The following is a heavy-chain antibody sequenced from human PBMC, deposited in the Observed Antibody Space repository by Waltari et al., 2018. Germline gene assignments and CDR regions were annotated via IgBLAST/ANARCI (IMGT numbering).Heavy chain of an antibody. Sequence: QVQLVQSGAEVKKPGSSVKVSCKASGGPFSSHAVSWVRQAPGQGPEWLGRIIPILNISDYAQKFQGRVTFTADKSTNTAYMDLTSLRSEDTAIYYCARSPVATPGSWFDPWGQGTLITVSS. CDR1: GGPFSSHA. J-gene: IGHJ5*02. D-gene: IGHD1-1*01. V-gene: IGHV1-69*04. CDR2: IIPILNIS. CDR3: ARSPVATPGSWFDP.